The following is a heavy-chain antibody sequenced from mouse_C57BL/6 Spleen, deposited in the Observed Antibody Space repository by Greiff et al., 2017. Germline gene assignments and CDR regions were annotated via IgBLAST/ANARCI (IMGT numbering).Heavy chain of an antibody. V-gene: IGHV1-9*01. D-gene: IGHD1-1*01. J-gene: IGHJ2*01. CDR1: GYTFTGYW. CDR2: ILPGSGST. Sequence: QVQLQQSGAELMKPGASVKLSCKATGYTFTGYWIEWVKQRPGHGLEWIGEILPGSGSTNYNEKFKGKATFTGATSSNTAYMQLSSLTTEDSASDYCATYPSVVAFDYWGQGTTLTVSS. CDR3: ATYPSVVAFDY.